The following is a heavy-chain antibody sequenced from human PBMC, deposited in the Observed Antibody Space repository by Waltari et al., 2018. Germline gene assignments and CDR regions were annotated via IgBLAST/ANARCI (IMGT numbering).Heavy chain of an antibody. CDR2: FSAEVGET. Sequence: QVQLVQPGAEVKKPGASVMVACQVSGSTRPELPMHWVRAAPGKGLEWMGGFSAEVGETSYARNFQDRVTMTEDTSTDTAYMELSSLTSKETAVYYCASTSVTYAYYYCGMDVWGQGTTVTVSS. J-gene: IGHJ6*02. CDR3: ASTSVTYAYYYCGMDV. CDR1: GSTRPELP. V-gene: IGHV1-24*01. D-gene: IGHD4-17*01.